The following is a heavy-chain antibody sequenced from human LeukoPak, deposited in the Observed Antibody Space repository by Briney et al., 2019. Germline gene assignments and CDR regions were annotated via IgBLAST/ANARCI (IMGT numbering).Heavy chain of an antibody. CDR3: ARVYDSSGSPYHYYYYMDV. Sequence: ASVKVSCKASGYTFTSYGISWVRQAPGQGLEWMGWISAYNGNTNYAQKLQGRVTMTTDTSTSTAYMELRSLRSDDTAVYYCARVYDSSGSPYHYYYYMDVWGKGTTVTVSS. V-gene: IGHV1-18*01. CDR1: GYTFTSYG. D-gene: IGHD3-22*01. J-gene: IGHJ6*03. CDR2: ISAYNGNT.